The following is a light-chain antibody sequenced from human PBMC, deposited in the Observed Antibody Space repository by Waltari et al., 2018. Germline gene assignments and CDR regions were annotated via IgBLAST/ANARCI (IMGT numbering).Light chain of an antibody. J-gene: IGLJ1*01. CDR1: SGINVGMYR. CDR3: LIWHSDAYV. CDR2: YKSDSDN. V-gene: IGLV5-45*01. Sequence: QAVLTQPASLSASPGVSVRLTCTLGSGINVGMYRIYWYQKKPGSPPQYLLSYKSDSDNHHVAGVPSRFSGSKYGSANAGILLISGLQPDDEADYYCLIWHSDAYVFGSGTEVTVL.